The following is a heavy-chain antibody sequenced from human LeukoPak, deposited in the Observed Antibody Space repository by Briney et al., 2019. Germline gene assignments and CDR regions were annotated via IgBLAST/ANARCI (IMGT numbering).Heavy chain of an antibody. Sequence: PGGSLRLSCAASGFTFTSYAMTWVRQAPGKGLEWVSAISGGGVTSYYADSVKGRFTISRDNSKGTLYLQMNSLRAEDTAVYYCAKDRYSSSWYYFDSWGQGTLVTVSS. CDR1: GFTFTSYA. V-gene: IGHV3-23*01. D-gene: IGHD6-13*01. CDR2: ISGGGVTS. J-gene: IGHJ4*02. CDR3: AKDRYSSSWYYFDS.